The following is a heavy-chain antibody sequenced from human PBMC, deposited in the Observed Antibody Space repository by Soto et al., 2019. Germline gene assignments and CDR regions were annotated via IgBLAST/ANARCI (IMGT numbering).Heavy chain of an antibody. CDR2: IYSRGTT. J-gene: IGHJ6*02. V-gene: IGHV4-4*07. D-gene: IGHD1-26*01. CDR3: ARDSGSSAPPWNYYYGLDV. Sequence: AETLSLTCTVSGDSISRYYWSWIRQPAGKGLEWVGRIYSRGTTNYNPSLKSRVTMSVDTSNNQFSLTLSSVTAAETAVYSCARDSGSSAPPWNYYYGLDVWGQGTTVTVSS. CDR1: GDSISRYY.